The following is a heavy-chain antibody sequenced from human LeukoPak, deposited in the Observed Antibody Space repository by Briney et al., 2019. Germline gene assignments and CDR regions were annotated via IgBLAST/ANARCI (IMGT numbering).Heavy chain of an antibody. J-gene: IGHJ3*02. D-gene: IGHD6-13*01. V-gene: IGHV4-59*08. CDR2: IYYSGST. Sequence: PSETLSLTCTVSGGSISSYYWSWIRQPPGKGLEWIGYIYYSGSTNYNPSLKSRVTISVDTSKNQFSLKLSSVTAADTAVYYCARHYSSSWTDAFDIWGQGTMVTVSS. CDR1: GGSISSYY. CDR3: ARHYSSSWTDAFDI.